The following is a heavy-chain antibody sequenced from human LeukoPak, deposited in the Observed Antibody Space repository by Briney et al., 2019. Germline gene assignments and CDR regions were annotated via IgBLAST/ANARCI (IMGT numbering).Heavy chain of an antibody. J-gene: IGHJ4*02. CDR3: ARDNSSGYDY. Sequence: GGSPRLSCAASGFTFNNYWMHWVRQAPGKGLVWVSRINSDGRSTSYADAVRGRFTISRDNAKNTLYLQMNSLRAEDTAVYFCARDNSSGYDYWGQGTLVTVSS. CDR1: GFTFNNYW. CDR2: INSDGRST. D-gene: IGHD6-19*01. V-gene: IGHV3-74*01.